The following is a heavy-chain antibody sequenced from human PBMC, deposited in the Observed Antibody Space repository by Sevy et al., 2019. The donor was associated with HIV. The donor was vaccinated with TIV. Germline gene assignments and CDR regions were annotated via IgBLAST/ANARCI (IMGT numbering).Heavy chain of an antibody. CDR1: GYTLSELP. CDR3: ATLDFWSDHPFYGTDV. Sequence: ASVKVSCKVSGYTLSELPMHWVRQAPGKGLEWLGGFDPEDGETIYAQKFRGRVTMTEDTSTDTAYMELSRLRSEDTAVYYCATLDFWSDHPFYGTDVWGQGTTVTVSS. D-gene: IGHD3-3*01. CDR2: FDPEDGET. J-gene: IGHJ6*02. V-gene: IGHV1-24*01.